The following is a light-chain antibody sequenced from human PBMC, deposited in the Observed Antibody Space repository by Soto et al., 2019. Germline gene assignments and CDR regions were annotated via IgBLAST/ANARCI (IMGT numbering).Light chain of an antibody. CDR2: KAS. V-gene: IGKV1-5*03. Sequence: DIQMTQSPSTLSASVGDRVTITCRASQSISNWLAWYQQKPGKAPKLLIYKASSLQSGVPSRFSVSGSGTEFTLSISSLQPDDFATYYCQQYDSFPRTFGQGTTVEIK. CDR1: QSISNW. J-gene: IGKJ1*01. CDR3: QQYDSFPRT.